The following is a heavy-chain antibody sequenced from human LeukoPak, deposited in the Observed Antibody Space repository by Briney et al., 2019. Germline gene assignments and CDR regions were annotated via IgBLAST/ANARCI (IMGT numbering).Heavy chain of an antibody. Sequence: GGSLRLSCAASGFSVSGNYMSWVRQAPGKELEWVSAIYSGGATYYTDSVKGRFTISRDNSRNTMDLQMNSLRVEDTAVYHCTRYDSSRFDPWGQGTLVIVSS. CDR1: GFSVSGNY. CDR3: TRYDSSRFDP. V-gene: IGHV3-53*01. D-gene: IGHD3-3*01. CDR2: IYSGGAT. J-gene: IGHJ5*02.